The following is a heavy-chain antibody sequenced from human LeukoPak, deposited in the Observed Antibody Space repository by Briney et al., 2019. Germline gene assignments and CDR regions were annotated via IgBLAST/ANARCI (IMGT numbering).Heavy chain of an antibody. Sequence: SGGSLRLSCAASGFTFDDYAMHWVRQAPGKGLEWVSLISWDGGSTYYADSVKGRFTISRDNSKNSLYLQMNSLRAEDTALYYCAKDIWGYGSGSYLFDYWGQGTLVTVSS. CDR2: ISWDGGST. CDR1: GFTFDDYA. V-gene: IGHV3-43D*03. D-gene: IGHD3-10*01. CDR3: AKDIWGYGSGSYLFDY. J-gene: IGHJ4*02.